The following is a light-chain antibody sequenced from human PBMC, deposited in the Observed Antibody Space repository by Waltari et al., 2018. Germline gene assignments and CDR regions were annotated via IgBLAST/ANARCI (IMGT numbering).Light chain of an antibody. CDR1: SSNIGSNY. CDR2: RNN. CDR3: ATWDDSLSINWV. J-gene: IGLJ3*02. Sequence: QSVLTQPPSASGTPGQRVTVSCSGSSSNIGSNYVYCYQLLPGTAPKLLIYRNNQRPSGVPDRFSGSKSGTSASLAISGLRSEDEADYYCATWDDSLSINWVFGGGTKVTVL. V-gene: IGLV1-47*01.